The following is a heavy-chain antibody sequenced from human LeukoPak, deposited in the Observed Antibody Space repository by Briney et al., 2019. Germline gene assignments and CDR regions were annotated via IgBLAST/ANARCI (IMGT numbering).Heavy chain of an antibody. J-gene: IGHJ5*02. V-gene: IGHV4-31*03. CDR2: IYYSGST. Sequence: SQTLSLTCTVSGGSISSGGYYWSWIRQHPGKGLEWIGYIYYSGSTYYNPSLKSRVTISVDTSKNQFSLKLSSVTAADTAVYYCARVCCSGGSCCYLHNWFDPWGQGTLVTVSS. CDR3: ARVCCSGGSCCYLHNWFDP. CDR1: GGSISSGGYY. D-gene: IGHD2-15*01.